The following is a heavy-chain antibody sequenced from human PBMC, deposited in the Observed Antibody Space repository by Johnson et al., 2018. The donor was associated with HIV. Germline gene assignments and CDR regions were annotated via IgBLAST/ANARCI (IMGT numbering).Heavy chain of an antibody. CDR1: GFTVSSNY. D-gene: IGHD4-17*01. CDR3: ARLFYGDDAFDI. Sequence: EQLVESGGGLVQPGGSLRLSCAASGFTVSSNYMSWVRQAPGKGLEWVSTIYSGGSRYYADSVKGRFTISRDNSENTLYLQMNSLRAEDTAVYYCARLFYGDDAFDIWGQGTMVTVSS. J-gene: IGHJ3*02. V-gene: IGHV3-66*04. CDR2: IYSGGSR.